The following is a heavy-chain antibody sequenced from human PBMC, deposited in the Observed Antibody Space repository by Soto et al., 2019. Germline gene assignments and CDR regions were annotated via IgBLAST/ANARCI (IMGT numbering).Heavy chain of an antibody. V-gene: IGHV3-23*01. CDR1: GFTFNDYA. CDR3: AKDSRLPGFGLLIHAFEI. CDR2: ISGSLGSA. D-gene: IGHD3-3*01. Sequence: GGSLILSCAVSGFTFNDYAMSWVRQAPGKGLEWVSTISGSLGSAYYAASVEGRFTISGDNSNNTLYLQMNSLGVEDTATYYCAKDSRLPGFGLLIHAFEIWGHGTMVTVSS. J-gene: IGHJ3*02.